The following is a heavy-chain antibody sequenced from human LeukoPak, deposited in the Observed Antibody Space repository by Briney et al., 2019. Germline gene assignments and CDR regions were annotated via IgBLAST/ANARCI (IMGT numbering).Heavy chain of an antibody. CDR1: GYSFTSYW. D-gene: IGHD3-3*01. CDR3: ARHVPGISIFGVVSPPSYRHV. V-gene: IGHV5-51*01. J-gene: IGHJ6*04. CDR2: IYPGDSDT. Sequence: GESLKISCKGSGYSFTSYWVGWVRQMPGKGLEWMGIIYPGDSDTRYSPSFQGQVTISADKSISTAYLQWSSLKASDTAMYYCARHVPGISIFGVVSPPSYRHVWGKGTTVSVSS.